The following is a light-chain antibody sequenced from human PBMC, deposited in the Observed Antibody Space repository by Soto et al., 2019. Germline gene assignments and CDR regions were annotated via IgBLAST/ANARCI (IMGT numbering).Light chain of an antibody. CDR2: EGI. CDR3: CSYVGATTYV. J-gene: IGLJ1*01. V-gene: IGLV2-23*01. Sequence: VLTQPASVSGSPGQSITISCTGTSNTIGGYNVVSWYQQHPGTAPKVIIYEGIKRPSGVSNRFSGSISGSTASLTISGLQAEDEADYYCCSYVGATTYVFGTGTKVTVL. CDR1: SNTIGGYNV.